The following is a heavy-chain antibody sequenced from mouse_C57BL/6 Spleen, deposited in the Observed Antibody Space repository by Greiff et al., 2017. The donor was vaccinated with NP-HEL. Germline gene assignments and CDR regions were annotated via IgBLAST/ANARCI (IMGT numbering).Heavy chain of an antibody. D-gene: IGHD2-10*01. Sequence: DVKLVESGGGLVKPGGSLKLSCAASGFTFSDYGMHWVRQAPEKGLEWVAYISSGSSTIYYADTVKGRVTISRDNAKNTLFLQMTSLRSEDTAMYYCARPYWAMDYWGQGTSVTVSS. J-gene: IGHJ4*01. CDR3: ARPYWAMDY. CDR2: ISSGSSTI. CDR1: GFTFSDYG. V-gene: IGHV5-17*01.